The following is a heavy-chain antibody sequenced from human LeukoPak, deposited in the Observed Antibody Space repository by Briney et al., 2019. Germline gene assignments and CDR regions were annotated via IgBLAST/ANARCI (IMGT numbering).Heavy chain of an antibody. CDR3: AKGSRDSRPYYFDF. CDR1: GFTFNSYP. D-gene: IGHD3-3*01. V-gene: IGHV3-23*01. CDR2: ITGSGGDT. Sequence: PGGSLRLSCAASGFTFNSYPMSWVRQAPGKVLEWVSAITGSGGDTYHADSVKGRFTISRDNSENTLYLQMNSLRAEDTAVYYCAKGSRDSRPYYFDFWGQGTLVTVSS. J-gene: IGHJ4*02.